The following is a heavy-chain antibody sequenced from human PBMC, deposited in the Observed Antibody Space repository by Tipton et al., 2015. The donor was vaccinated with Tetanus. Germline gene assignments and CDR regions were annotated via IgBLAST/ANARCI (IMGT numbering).Heavy chain of an antibody. J-gene: IGHJ5*02. CDR2: IYYNGNT. Sequence: TLSLTCSLSGGSLSSGTFYWDWIRQRPGKGLEWIGNIYYNGNTLENPSVKGRVTLSLDKSKNQFFLKLRSVTAADTAIYYCARSADNWFDPWGQGILVTVSS. CDR1: GGSLSSGTFY. CDR3: ARSADNWFDP. V-gene: IGHV4-39*01.